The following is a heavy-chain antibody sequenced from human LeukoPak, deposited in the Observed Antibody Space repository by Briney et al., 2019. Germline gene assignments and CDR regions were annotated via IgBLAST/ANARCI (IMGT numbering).Heavy chain of an antibody. CDR2: IYHTGST. D-gene: IGHD4-23*01. CDR1: GYSISSGWY. V-gene: IGHV4-38-2*01. J-gene: IGHJ6*03. Sequence: PSETLSLTCAVSGYSISSGWYWGWIRQPPGQGLEWIAGIYHTGSTFYNPSLKSRVTISLDTSKNQIYLKLNSVTAADTAVYYCARGGVTRYYYYYMDVWGKGTTVTVSS. CDR3: ARGGVTRYYYYYMDV.